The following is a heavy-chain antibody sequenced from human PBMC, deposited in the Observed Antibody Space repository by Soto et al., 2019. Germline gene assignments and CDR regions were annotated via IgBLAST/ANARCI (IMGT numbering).Heavy chain of an antibody. Sequence: PGGALRLSRAASGFTLSSYAMHWVRQAPGKGLEWVAVISYDGSNKYYADSVKGRFTISRDNSKNTLYLQMNSLRAEDTAVYYCARELGYDFWSGSDYYYGMDVWGQGTTVTVSS. D-gene: IGHD3-3*01. J-gene: IGHJ6*02. CDR2: ISYDGSNK. CDR1: GFTLSSYA. V-gene: IGHV3-30-3*01. CDR3: ARELGYDFWSGSDYYYGMDV.